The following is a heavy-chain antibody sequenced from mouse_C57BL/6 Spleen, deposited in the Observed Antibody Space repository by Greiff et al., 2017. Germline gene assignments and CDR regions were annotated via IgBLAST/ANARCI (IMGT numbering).Heavy chain of an antibody. V-gene: IGHV1-54*01. CDR3: AICSSGYRYYFDY. D-gene: IGHD3-2*02. CDR1: GYAFTNYL. CDR2: INPGSGGT. Sequence: VQLQESGAELVRPGTSVKVSCKASGYAFTNYLIEWVKQRPGQGLEWIGVINPGSGGTNYNEKFKGKATLTADKSSSTAYMQLSSLTSEDSAVXFCAICSSGYRYYFDYWGQGTTLTVSS. J-gene: IGHJ2*01.